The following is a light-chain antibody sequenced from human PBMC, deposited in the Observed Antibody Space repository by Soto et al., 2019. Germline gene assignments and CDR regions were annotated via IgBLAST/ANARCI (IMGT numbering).Light chain of an antibody. V-gene: IGKV1-5*03. J-gene: IGKJ4*01. CDR2: KAS. CDR3: QPYDSYPLT. CDR1: QSISSW. Sequence: DTQMTQSPSTLSASVGDRVTITCRASQSISSWLAWYQQKPGKAPKLLIYKASTLQSGVPSSFSGRGAGTEFTLTISSLQTDDFANYYCQPYDSYPLTFGGGTKVEIK.